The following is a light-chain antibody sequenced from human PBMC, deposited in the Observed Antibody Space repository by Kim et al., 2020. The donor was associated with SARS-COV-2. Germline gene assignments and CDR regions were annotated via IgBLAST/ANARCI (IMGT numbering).Light chain of an antibody. V-gene: IGKV3-20*01. CDR3: HQYGSSRT. J-gene: IGKJ1*01. CDR2: GTS. Sequence: EIVLTQSPGTLSLSPGERATLSCRASQSVSSSYLAWYQQKPGQAPRLLISGTSSRATGIPDRFSGSGSGTDFTLTISRLEPEDFAVYYCHQYGSSRTFGQGTKVDIK. CDR1: QSVSSSY.